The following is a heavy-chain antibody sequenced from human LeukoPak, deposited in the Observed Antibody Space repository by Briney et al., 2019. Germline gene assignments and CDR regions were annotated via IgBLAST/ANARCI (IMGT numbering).Heavy chain of an antibody. V-gene: IGHV3-30*18. CDR1: GFTFSSYG. CDR2: ISYDGSNK. CDR3: AKDPLRMVRGVTYYFDY. Sequence: SGGSLRLSCAASGFTFSSYGMHWVRQAPGKGLEWVAVISYDGSNKYYADSVKGRFTISRDNSKNTLYLQMNSLRAEDTAVYYCAKDPLRMVRGVTYYFDYWGQGTLVTVSS. J-gene: IGHJ4*02. D-gene: IGHD3-10*01.